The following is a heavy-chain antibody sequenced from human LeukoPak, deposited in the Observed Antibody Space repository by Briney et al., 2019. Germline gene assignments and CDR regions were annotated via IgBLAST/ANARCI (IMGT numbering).Heavy chain of an antibody. V-gene: IGHV4-4*09. CDR3: ARQEDYYYYMDV. CDR1: GGSISSYY. CDR2: IYTSGST. J-gene: IGHJ6*03. Sequence: SETLSLTCTVSGGSISSYYWSWIRQPPGKGLEWIGYIYTSGSTIYNPSLKSRVTISVDTSKNQFSLKLSSVTAADTAVYYCARQEDYYYYMDVWGKGTTVTVSS.